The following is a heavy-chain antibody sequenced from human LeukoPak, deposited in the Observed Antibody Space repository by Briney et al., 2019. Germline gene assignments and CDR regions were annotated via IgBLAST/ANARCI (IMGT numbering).Heavy chain of an antibody. D-gene: IGHD2-21*01. V-gene: IGHV3-30*04. CDR2: ISDDGANK. CDR3: ARALYGNSWYSAY. Sequence: GGSLRLSCVASGFTLSTYAMHWVRQAPGKGLEWVALISDDGANKFYADSVKGRFTTSRDSSKNTLHLQMDNLRDEDTAVYYCARALYGNSWYSAYWGQGTLVTVSS. J-gene: IGHJ4*02. CDR1: GFTLSTYA.